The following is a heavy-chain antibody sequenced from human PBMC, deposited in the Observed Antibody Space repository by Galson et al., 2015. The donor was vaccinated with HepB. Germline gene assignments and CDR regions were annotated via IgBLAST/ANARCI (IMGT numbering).Heavy chain of an antibody. V-gene: IGHV4-4*02. Sequence: ETLSLTCAVSGDSISSDSWWSWVRQPPGEGLEWIGEIYHSGGTNYRPCLKSRVTISVDKSKNLFSLKLTFVTAADTAAYYCARAKEGRGYFDYWGQGTLVTVSS. J-gene: IGHJ4*02. CDR3: ARAKEGRGYFDY. CDR1: GDSISSDSW. D-gene: IGHD3-10*01. CDR2: IYHSGGT.